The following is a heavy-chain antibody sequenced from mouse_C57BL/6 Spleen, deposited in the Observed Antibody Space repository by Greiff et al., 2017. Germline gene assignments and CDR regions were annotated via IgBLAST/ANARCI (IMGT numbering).Heavy chain of an antibody. D-gene: IGHD1-1*01. CDR1: GYTFTDYN. CDR2: INPNNGGT. CDR3: ARRRITTRDFAY. J-gene: IGHJ3*01. Sequence: VQLQQSGPELVKPGASVKIPCKASGYTFTDYNMDWVKQSHGKSLEWIGDINPNNGGTIYNQKFKGKATLTVDKSSSTAYMELRSLTSEDTAVYYCARRRITTRDFAYWGQGTLVTVSA. V-gene: IGHV1-18*01.